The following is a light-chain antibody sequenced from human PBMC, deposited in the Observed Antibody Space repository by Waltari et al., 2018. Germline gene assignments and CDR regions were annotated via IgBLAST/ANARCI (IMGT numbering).Light chain of an antibody. CDR3: QSYDSSLRGFYV. Sequence: QSVLPHPPSLSGAPGHRVPIPCTGIRSNLGAGYGVHSYQQFPGTAPKLLIYDNTNRPSGVPARFSGSKSGTSASLAITGLQAEDEADYYCQSYDSSLRGFYVFGTGTKVTV. CDR1: RSNLGAGYG. V-gene: IGLV1-40*01. J-gene: IGLJ1*01. CDR2: DNT.